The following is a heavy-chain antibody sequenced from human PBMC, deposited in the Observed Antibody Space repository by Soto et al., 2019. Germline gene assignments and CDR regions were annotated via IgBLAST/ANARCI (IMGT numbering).Heavy chain of an antibody. J-gene: IGHJ4*02. D-gene: IGHD3-3*01. CDR3: ARVDVFLEWLFGRDY. V-gene: IGHV1-69*13. Sequence: SVNVSCKASGGTFSSYAISWVRQAPGQGLEWMGGIIPIFGTANYAQKFQGRVTITADESTSTAYMELSSLRSDDTAVYYCARVDVFLEWLFGRDYWGRGTLVIVSA. CDR1: GGTFSSYA. CDR2: IIPIFGTA.